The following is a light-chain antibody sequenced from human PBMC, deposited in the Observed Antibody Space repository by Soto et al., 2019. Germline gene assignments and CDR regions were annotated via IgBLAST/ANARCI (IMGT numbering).Light chain of an antibody. CDR3: QQYYRTPRT. CDR2: GAS. J-gene: IGKJ2*01. CDR1: QSGLFSSNNNNY. Sequence: DVVMTQSPDSLAVSLGERATINCKSSQSGLFSSNNNNYLGWYQQQPGQPRKLLIRGASTRESGVPDRVSGSVSGTDLTLTISTLQAEDVGVYYCQQYYRTPRTFGQGPKLEIK. V-gene: IGKV4-1*01.